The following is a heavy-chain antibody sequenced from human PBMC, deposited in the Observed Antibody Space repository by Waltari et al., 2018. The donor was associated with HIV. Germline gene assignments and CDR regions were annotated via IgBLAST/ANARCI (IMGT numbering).Heavy chain of an antibody. CDR3: AKDQLLWDTNGVCYPDY. V-gene: IGHV3-30*18. CDR2: ISYDGSNK. Sequence: QVQLVESGGGVVQPGRSLRLSCAASGFTFSSYGMHWVRQAPGKGLEWVAVISYDGSNKYYADSVKGRFTISRDNSKNTLYLQMNSLRAEDTAVYYCAKDQLLWDTNGVCYPDYWGQGTLVTVSS. D-gene: IGHD2-8*01. CDR1: GFTFSSYG. J-gene: IGHJ4*02.